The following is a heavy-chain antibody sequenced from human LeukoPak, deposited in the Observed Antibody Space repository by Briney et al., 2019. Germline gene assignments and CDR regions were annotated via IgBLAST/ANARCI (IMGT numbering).Heavy chain of an antibody. V-gene: IGHV4-59*01. CDR2: IYYSGST. CDR3: ARQSSSSIYWYFDL. J-gene: IGHJ2*01. Sequence: PSETLSLTCTVSGGSISSYYWSWIRQPPGKGLEWIGYIYYSGSTNYNPSLKSRATISVDTSKNQFSLKLSSVTAADTAVYYCARQSSSSIYWYFDLWGRGTLVTVSS. D-gene: IGHD6-6*01. CDR1: GGSISSYY.